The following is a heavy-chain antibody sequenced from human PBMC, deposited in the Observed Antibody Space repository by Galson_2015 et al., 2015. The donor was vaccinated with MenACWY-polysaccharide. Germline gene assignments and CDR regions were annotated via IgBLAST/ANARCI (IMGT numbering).Heavy chain of an antibody. CDR1: GFTFSNFD. V-gene: IGHV3-48*03. CDR3: ARDPYNYGYLGDY. CDR2: ISSSGSST. Sequence: SLRLSCAASGFTFSNFDVNWVRQAPGKGLEWVSYISSSGSSTYYPDSVKGRFTISRDNAKNSLYLQMNSLRAEDTAVYYCARDPYNYGYLGDYWGQGTLVTVSS. D-gene: IGHD5-18*01. J-gene: IGHJ4*02.